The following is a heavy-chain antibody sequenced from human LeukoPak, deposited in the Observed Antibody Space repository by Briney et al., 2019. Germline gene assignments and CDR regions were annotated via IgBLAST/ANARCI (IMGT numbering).Heavy chain of an antibody. J-gene: IGHJ4*02. CDR1: GFTFSSYP. CDR3: AKGVAEDYVWGSYRYYYFDY. D-gene: IGHD3-16*02. CDR2: ISCSGGST. V-gene: IGHV3-23*01. Sequence: GGSLRLSCAASGFTFSSYPMSWVRQAPGKGLEWVSAISCSGGSTYYADSVKGRFTISRDNSKNTLYLQMNSLRAEDTAVYYCAKGVAEDYVWGSYRYYYFDYWGQGTLVTVSS.